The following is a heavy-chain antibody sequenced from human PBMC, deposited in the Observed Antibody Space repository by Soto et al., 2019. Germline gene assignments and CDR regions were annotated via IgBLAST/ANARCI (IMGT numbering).Heavy chain of an antibody. CDR1: GGSISSYY. D-gene: IGHD5-12*01. J-gene: IGHJ4*02. CDR2: IYYSGST. V-gene: IGHV4-59*01. Sequence: PSETLSLTCTVSGGSISSYYWSWIRQPPGKGLEWIGYIYYSGSTNYNPSLKSRVTISVDTSKNQFSLKLSSVTAADTAVYYCATMREMATRLDYWGQGTLVSVSS. CDR3: ATMREMATRLDY.